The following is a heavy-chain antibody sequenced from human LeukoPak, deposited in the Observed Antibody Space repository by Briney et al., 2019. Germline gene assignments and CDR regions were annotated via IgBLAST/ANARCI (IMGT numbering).Heavy chain of an antibody. CDR2: IYYSGST. V-gene: IGHV4-39*07. Sequence: PSETLSLTCTVSGGSISSSSYYWGWIRQPPGKGLEWIGSIYYSGSTYYNPSLKSRVTISVDTSKNQFSLKLSSVTAADTAVYYCASPSGDLIVGATKRYYYYYGMDVWGQGTTVTVSS. CDR3: ASPSGDLIVGATKRYYYYYGMDV. J-gene: IGHJ6*02. CDR1: GGSISSSSYY. D-gene: IGHD1-26*01.